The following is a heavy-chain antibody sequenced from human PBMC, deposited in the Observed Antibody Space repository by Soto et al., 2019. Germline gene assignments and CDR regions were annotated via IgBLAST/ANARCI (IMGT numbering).Heavy chain of an antibody. CDR2: ISSSSSTI. CDR3: ARDQGSSHYYMDV. D-gene: IGHD6-13*01. J-gene: IGHJ6*02. Sequence: EVQLVESGGGLVQPGGSLRLSCAASGFTFSSYSMNWVRQAPGKGLEWVSYISSSSSTIYYADSVKGRFAISRDNAKNSRYLQMNSLRAEDTAVYYCARDQGSSHYYMDVWGQGTTVTVAS. V-gene: IGHV3-48*01. CDR1: GFTFSSYS.